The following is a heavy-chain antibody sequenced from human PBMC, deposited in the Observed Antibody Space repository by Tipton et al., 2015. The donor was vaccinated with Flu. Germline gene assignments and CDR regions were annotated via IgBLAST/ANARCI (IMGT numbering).Heavy chain of an antibody. CDR2: IYPGDSHT. Sequence: VQLVQSGAEVKKPGDSLKISCKGSGYSFTGYWIGWVRQMPGKGLEWMGIIYPGDSHTRYSPSFQGQVTISADKSSSTAYLQWSSLKASDTAMYFCVTPLDTARDYWGQGILVTVSS. CDR1: GYSFTGYW. D-gene: IGHD5-18*01. V-gene: IGHV5-51*03. J-gene: IGHJ4*02. CDR3: VTPLDTARDY.